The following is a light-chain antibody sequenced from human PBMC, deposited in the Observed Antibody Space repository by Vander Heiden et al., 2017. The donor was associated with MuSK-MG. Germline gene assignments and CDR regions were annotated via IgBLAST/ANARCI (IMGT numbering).Light chain of an antibody. J-gene: IGKJ4*01. CDR3: EQPYT. V-gene: IGKV1-33*01. CDR2: DAS. Sequence: IQMPQSPSSFPDPEGERVPITCQASQDISNYLTGDQQKPGKAPKRLIYDASNLETGVPSRFSGRRSGTDFTFTISSLQPEDIATGYCEQPYTFGGGTKVEIK. CDR1: QDISNY.